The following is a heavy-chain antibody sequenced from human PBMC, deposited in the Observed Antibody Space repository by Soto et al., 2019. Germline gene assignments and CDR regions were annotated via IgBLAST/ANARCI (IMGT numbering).Heavy chain of an antibody. J-gene: IGHJ5*02. CDR2: IYYSGST. D-gene: IGHD6-13*01. V-gene: IGHV4-61*01. CDR3: ATLAAAGPTGWFDP. CDR1: GGSVSSGSYY. Sequence: SETLSLTFTVSGGSVSSGSYYWSWIRQPPGKGLEWIGYIYYSGSTNYNPSLKSRVTISVDTSKNQFSLKLSSVTAADTAAYYCATLAAAGPTGWFDPWGQGTLVTVSS.